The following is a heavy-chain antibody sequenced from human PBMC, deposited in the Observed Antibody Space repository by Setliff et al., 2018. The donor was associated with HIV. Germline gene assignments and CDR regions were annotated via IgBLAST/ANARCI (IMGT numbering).Heavy chain of an antibody. CDR1: GFTFSSYA. Sequence: GGSLRLSCAASGFTFSSYAMHWVRQAPGKGLEWVAVISYDGTNKYYADSVKGRFTISRDISKYTLYLQMNSLRAEDTAVYYCAREADSTKYYYMDVWGKGTTVTVSS. V-gene: IGHV3-30*04. CDR2: ISYDGTNK. D-gene: IGHD3-22*01. J-gene: IGHJ6*03. CDR3: AREADSTKYYYMDV.